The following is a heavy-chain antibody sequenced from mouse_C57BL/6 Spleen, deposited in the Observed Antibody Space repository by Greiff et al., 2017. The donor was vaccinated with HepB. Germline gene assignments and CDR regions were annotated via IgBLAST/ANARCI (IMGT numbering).Heavy chain of an antibody. CDR2: IDPSDSYT. D-gene: IGHD2-4*01. J-gene: IGHJ2*01. CDR1: GYTFTSYW. V-gene: IGHV1-50*01. CDR3: AKGTMITYFDY. Sequence: QVHVKQSGAELVKPGASVKLSCKASGYTFTSYWMQWVKQRPGQGLEWIGEIDPSDSYTNYNQKFKGKATLTVDTSSSTAYMQLSSLTSEDSAVYYCAKGTMITYFDYWGQGTTLTVSS.